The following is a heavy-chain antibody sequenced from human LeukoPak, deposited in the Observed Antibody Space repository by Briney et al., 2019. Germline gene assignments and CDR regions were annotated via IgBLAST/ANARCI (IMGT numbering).Heavy chain of an antibody. CDR2: ISSSSSYI. Sequence: PGGSLRLSCAASGFTFSSYSMNWVRQAPGKGLEWVSSISSSSSYIYYADSVKGRFTISRDNAKNSLYLQMNSLRAEDTAVYYCAGAIRYSSSRAFDIWGQGTMVTVSS. V-gene: IGHV3-21*01. D-gene: IGHD6-6*01. CDR3: AGAIRYSSSRAFDI. J-gene: IGHJ3*02. CDR1: GFTFSSYS.